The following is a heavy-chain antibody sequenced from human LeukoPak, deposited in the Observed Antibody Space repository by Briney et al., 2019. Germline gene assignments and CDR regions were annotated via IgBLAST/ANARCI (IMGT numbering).Heavy chain of an antibody. Sequence: SETLSLTCAVYGGSFSGYYWSWIRQPPGKGLEWIGEINHSGSTNYNPSLKSRDTISVDTSKNQFSLQLNSVTPEDTAVYYCARAASYSSGWSFSGLLDYWGQGTLVTVSS. CDR1: GGSFSGYY. CDR2: INHSGST. D-gene: IGHD6-19*01. V-gene: IGHV4-34*01. CDR3: ARAASYSSGWSFSGLLDY. J-gene: IGHJ4*02.